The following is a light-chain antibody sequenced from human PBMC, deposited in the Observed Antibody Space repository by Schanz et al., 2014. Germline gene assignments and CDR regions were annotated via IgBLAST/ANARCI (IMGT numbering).Light chain of an antibody. CDR3: QQYADSPIT. J-gene: IGKJ5*01. CDR2: GAS. Sequence: EIVLTQSPATLSLSPGERATLSCRASQSVSSYLAWYQQKPGQAPRLLIYGASSRATGIPDRFSGSGSGTEFTLTITRLEPEDFAVYYCQQYADSPITFGQGTRLEIK. V-gene: IGKV3-20*01. CDR1: QSVSSY.